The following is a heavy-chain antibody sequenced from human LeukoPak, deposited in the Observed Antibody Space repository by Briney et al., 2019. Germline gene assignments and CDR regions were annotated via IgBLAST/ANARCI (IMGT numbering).Heavy chain of an antibody. CDR1: GFTVSSSY. V-gene: IGHV3-53*01. J-gene: IGHJ4*02. CDR2: IYSGGST. D-gene: IGHD6-25*01. CDR3: AREQDGGYD. Sequence: PGGSLRLSCAASGFTVSSSYMSWIRQAPGKGLEWVSIIYSGGSTYYADSVKGRFTISRDNSKNTLYLQMNSLRGEDTTVYYCAREQDGGYDWGQGTLVTVSS.